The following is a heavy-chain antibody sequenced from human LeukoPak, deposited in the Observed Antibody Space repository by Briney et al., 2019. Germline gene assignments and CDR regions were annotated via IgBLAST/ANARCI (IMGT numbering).Heavy chain of an antibody. CDR1: GGSFSGYY. J-gene: IGHJ4*02. CDR2: IYYSGST. Sequence: PSETLSLTCAVYGGSFSGYYWSWIRQPPGKGLEWIGSIYYSGSTYYNPSLKSRVTISVDTSKNQFSLKLSSVTAADTAVYYCARDQDGYPLDYWGQGTLVTVSS. V-gene: IGHV4-34*01. CDR3: ARDQDGYPLDY. D-gene: IGHD5-24*01.